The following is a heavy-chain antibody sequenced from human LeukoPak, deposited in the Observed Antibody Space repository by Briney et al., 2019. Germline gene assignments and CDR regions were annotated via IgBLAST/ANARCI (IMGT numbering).Heavy chain of an antibody. CDR1: GFTFSSYA. D-gene: IGHD3-3*01. CDR2: ISSNGGST. J-gene: IGHJ5*02. CDR3: ARGTYDFWSGYNWFDP. V-gene: IGHV3-64*01. Sequence: GGSQRLSCAASGFTFSSYAMHWVRQAPGKGLEYVSAISSNGGSTYYANSVKGRFTISRDNSKNTLYLQMGSLRAEDMAVYYCARGTYDFWSGYNWFDPWGQGTLVTVSS.